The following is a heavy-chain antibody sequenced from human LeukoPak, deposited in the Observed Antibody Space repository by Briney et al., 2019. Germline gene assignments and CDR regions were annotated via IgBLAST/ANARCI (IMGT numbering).Heavy chain of an antibody. CDR1: GFTFSNAC. CDR3: TTSPASDGFNI. CDR2: LKSKTDGGTA. V-gene: IGHV3-15*01. Sequence: GGALRLLCAASGFTFSNACMSWVRQAPGKGLEWVGHLKSKTDGGTADSAAPLKGRFTISRDDSKTTLYLQMNSLKTEETAVYYCTTSPASDGFNIWGQGTMVTVSS. J-gene: IGHJ3*02.